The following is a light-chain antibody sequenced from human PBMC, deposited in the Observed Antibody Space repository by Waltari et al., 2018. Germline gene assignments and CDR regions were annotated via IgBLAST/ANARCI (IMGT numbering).Light chain of an antibody. CDR3: QQANIFPWT. CDR2: DVS. V-gene: IGKV1-12*01. Sequence: DIRMTQSPSSVPASVGDRVTITSRASQGISRFLAWYQQKPGKAPNLLIYDVSSLQSGVPSRFSGSGSGTDFTLTISSLQPEDFATYYCQQANIFPWTFGQGTKVEIK. CDR1: QGISRF. J-gene: IGKJ1*01.